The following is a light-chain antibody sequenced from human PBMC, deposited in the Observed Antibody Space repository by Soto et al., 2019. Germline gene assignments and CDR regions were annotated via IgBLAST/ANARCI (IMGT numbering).Light chain of an antibody. CDR3: QTWGTGIRV. CDR2: LNSDGSH. J-gene: IGLJ1*01. CDR1: SGHSSYA. Sequence: QLVLTQSPSASASLGASVKLTCTLSSGHSSYAIAWHQQQPGKGPRYLMKLNSDGSHSKGDGIPDRFLGSSSGAERYLTISSLQSEDEADYYCQTWGTGIRVFGAGTKLTVL. V-gene: IGLV4-69*01.